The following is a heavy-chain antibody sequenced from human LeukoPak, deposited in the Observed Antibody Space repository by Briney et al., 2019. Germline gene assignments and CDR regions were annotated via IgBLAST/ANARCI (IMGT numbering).Heavy chain of an antibody. CDR2: INPNSGGT. V-gene: IGHV1-2*02. D-gene: IGHD5-18*01. CDR1: GYTFTGYY. J-gene: IGHJ5*02. Sequence: ASVKVSCKASGYTFTGYYMHWVRQAPGQGLEWMGWINPNSGGTNYAQKFQGRVTMTRDTSISTAYMELSRLRSDDTAVYYCARVLLRGVDTAMIPLNWFDPWGQGTLVTVSS. CDR3: ARVLLRGVDTAMIPLNWFDP.